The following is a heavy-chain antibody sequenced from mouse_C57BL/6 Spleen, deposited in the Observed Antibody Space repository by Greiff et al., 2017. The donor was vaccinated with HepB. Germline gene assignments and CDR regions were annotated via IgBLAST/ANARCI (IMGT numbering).Heavy chain of an antibody. Sequence: EVHLVESGAGLVKPGGSLKLSCAASGFTFSSYAMSWVRQTPEKRLEWVAYISSGSDYIYYADTVKGRFTISRDNARNTLYLQMSSLKSEDTAMYYCTRHYGSSYAMDYWGQGTSVTVSS. J-gene: IGHJ4*01. CDR1: GFTFSSYA. CDR3: TRHYGSSYAMDY. V-gene: IGHV5-9-1*02. CDR2: ISSGSDYI. D-gene: IGHD1-1*01.